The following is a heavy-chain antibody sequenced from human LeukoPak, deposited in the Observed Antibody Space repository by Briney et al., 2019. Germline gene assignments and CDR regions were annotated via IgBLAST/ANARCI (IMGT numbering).Heavy chain of an antibody. CDR1: GFTFSSYA. J-gene: IGHJ4*02. CDR2: ISGSGGST. Sequence: PGGSLRLSCAASGFTFSSYAMSWVRQDPGKGLEWVSAISGSGGSTYYADSVKGRFTISRDNSKNTLYLQMNSLRAEDTAVYYCAKWDYYDSSGEDYFDYWGQGTLVTVSS. D-gene: IGHD3-22*01. V-gene: IGHV3-23*01. CDR3: AKWDYYDSSGEDYFDY.